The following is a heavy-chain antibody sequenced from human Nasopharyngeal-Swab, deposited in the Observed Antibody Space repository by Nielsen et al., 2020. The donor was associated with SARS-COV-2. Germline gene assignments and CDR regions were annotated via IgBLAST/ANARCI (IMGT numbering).Heavy chain of an antibody. D-gene: IGHD2-15*01. V-gene: IGHV1-46*01. CDR2: INPGGGSA. Sequence: ASVKVSCKASGYTFTRYYIHWVRQAPGQGLEWMGIINPGGGSARYSQNFQGRVTMTRDTSTSTVYMELSSLGSEDTAVYYCARGGDPRGVVAATDCFDPWGQGTLVTVSS. J-gene: IGHJ5*02. CDR1: GYTFTRYY. CDR3: ARGGDPRGVVAATDCFDP.